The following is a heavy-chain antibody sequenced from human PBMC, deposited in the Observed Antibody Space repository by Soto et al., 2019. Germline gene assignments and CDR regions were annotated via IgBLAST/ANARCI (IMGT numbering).Heavy chain of an antibody. CDR1: GFNFISSA. CDR3: AKDRYDYYYGSGSLFDP. V-gene: IGHV1-58*01. J-gene: IGHJ5*02. Sequence: ASVKVSCKASGFNFISSAVQWVRQARGQRPERIGWIVVGSGNTKYAQKFQERVTISRDNSKNTLYLQMNSLRAEDTAVYYCAKDRYDYYYGSGSLFDPWGQGTLVTVSS. D-gene: IGHD3-10*01. CDR2: IVVGSGNT.